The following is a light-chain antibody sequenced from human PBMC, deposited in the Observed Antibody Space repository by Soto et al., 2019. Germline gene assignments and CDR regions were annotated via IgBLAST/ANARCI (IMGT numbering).Light chain of an antibody. V-gene: IGLV4-60*02. CDR2: LEGSGSY. Sequence: QTVVTQSSSASASLGSSVKLTCIRSSGHSSYIIAWHQQQPGKAPRYLMKLEGSGSYNKGSGVPDRFSGSSSGADRYLTISNLQFEDEADYYCETWDSNTHTVFGGGTKVTVL. CDR3: ETWDSNTHTV. CDR1: SGHSSYI. J-gene: IGLJ3*02.